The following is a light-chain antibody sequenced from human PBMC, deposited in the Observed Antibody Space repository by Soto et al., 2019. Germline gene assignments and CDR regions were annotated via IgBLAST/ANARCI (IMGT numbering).Light chain of an antibody. CDR2: AAS. CDR3: QHYYSYSEA. CDR1: QDINKN. J-gene: IGKJ1*01. Sequence: DIQMTQNQSSLSASVGVRVTNTHQPSQDINKNLNWYQQKPGKAPKLLIYAASGLERGVPSRFSGSGSGTEFTLTISSLQPDDFATYYCQHYYSYSEAFGHGTKVDIK. V-gene: IGKV1-39*01.